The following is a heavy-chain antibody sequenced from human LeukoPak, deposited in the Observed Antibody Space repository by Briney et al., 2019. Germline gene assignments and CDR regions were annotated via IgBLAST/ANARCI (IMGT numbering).Heavy chain of an antibody. V-gene: IGHV5-51*01. J-gene: IGHJ2*01. D-gene: IGHD5-18*01. CDR2: VYPGDSDT. CDR3: ARQDNYGYWYFDL. Sequence: GESLKISCKGSGYSFTTWWIGWVRQMPGKGLEWMGVVYPGDSDTRYSPSFQGQVTISVDKSISTAYLQWSGLKASDTAMYYCARQDNYGYWYFDLWGRGTLVTVSS. CDR1: GYSFTTWW.